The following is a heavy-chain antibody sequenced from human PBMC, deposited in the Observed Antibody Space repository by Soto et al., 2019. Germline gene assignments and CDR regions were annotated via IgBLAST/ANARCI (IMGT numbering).Heavy chain of an antibody. V-gene: IGHV3-23*01. CDR1: GFTFSSYA. D-gene: IGHD2-2*02. CDR2: ISGSGGST. J-gene: IGHJ5*02. Sequence: GGSLRLSCAASGFTFSSYAMSWVRQAPGKGLEWVSAISGSGGSTYYADSVKGRFTISRDNSKNTLYLQMNSLRAEDTAVYYCAKGGYCSSTSCYTSSDWFDPWGQGTLVTVSS. CDR3: AKGGYCSSTSCYTSSDWFDP.